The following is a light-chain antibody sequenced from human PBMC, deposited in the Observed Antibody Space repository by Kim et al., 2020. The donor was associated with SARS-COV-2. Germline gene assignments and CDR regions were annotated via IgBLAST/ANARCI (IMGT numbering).Light chain of an antibody. J-gene: IGLJ3*02. CDR2: VNSDGSH. Sequence: ASVKATSILRRDHTNDAIAWHQQHPEKGPRFLMNVNSDGSHRRGAGIPGRFSGSSSGAARYLTISSLQSEDEADYYCQTWGPGIRVFGGGTKVTVL. V-gene: IGLV4-69*01. CDR3: QTWGPGIRV. CDR1: RDHTNDA.